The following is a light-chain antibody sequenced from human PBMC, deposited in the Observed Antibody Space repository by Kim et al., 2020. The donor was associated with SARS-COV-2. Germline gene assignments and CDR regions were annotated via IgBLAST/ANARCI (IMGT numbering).Light chain of an antibody. Sequence: DILMSPSPSSVSASVGDRVTITCRASQGISRWLAWYQQKPGKAPKLLIYAASSLQSGVPSRFSGTGSGTDFTLTISSLQPEDFGIYYCQQANSFPPYTFGQGTKLEI. CDR2: AAS. CDR1: QGISRW. CDR3: QQANSFPPYT. J-gene: IGKJ2*01. V-gene: IGKV1-12*01.